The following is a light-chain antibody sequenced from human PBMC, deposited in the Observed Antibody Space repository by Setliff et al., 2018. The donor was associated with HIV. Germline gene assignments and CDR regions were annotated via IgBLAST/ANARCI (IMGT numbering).Light chain of an antibody. CDR1: SSDVGGYNY. Sequence: QSVLAQPASVSGSPGQSITISCTGTSSDVGGYNYVSWYQQHPGKAPKVMIYEVSNRPSGVSNRFSGSKSGNTASLTISGLQAEDGADYHCTSYHSSYTLVFGTGTKVTVL. J-gene: IGLJ1*01. CDR3: TSYHSSYTLV. V-gene: IGLV2-14*01. CDR2: EVS.